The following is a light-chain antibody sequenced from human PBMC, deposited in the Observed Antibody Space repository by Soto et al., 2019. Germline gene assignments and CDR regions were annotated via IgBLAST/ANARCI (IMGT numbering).Light chain of an antibody. J-gene: IGLJ2*01. CDR1: SSDVGGYEY. V-gene: IGLV2-8*01. CDR2: EVI. CDR3: SSYAGSNNLHVL. Sequence: QSALTQPPSASGSPGQSVTISCTGSSSDVGGYEYVSWYQQHPGKAPKLIIYEVIKLPSGVPDRFSGSKSGNTASLTVSGLQAEDEADYYCSSYAGSNNLHVLFGGGTKLTVL.